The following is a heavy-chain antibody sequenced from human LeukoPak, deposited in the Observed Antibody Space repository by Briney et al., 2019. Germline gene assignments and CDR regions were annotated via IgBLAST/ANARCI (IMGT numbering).Heavy chain of an antibody. CDR1: GFTFSSYE. Sequence: GGSLRLSCAASGFTFSSYEMNWVRQAPGNGLEALSYISSSGTTIYYADSVKGRFTISRDNDKNSLYLKVKSVRDEDAAVYYCVTQVGDGGYFDYWGQGTLVTVSS. J-gene: IGHJ4*02. V-gene: IGHV3-48*03. CDR3: VTQVGDGGYFDY. D-gene: IGHD1-26*01. CDR2: ISSSGTTI.